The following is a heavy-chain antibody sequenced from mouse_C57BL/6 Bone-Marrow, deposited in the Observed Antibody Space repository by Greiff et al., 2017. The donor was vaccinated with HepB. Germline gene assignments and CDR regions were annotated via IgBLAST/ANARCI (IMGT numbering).Heavy chain of an antibody. Sequence: EVQLQQSGTVLARPGASVKMSCKTSGYTFTSYWMHWVKQRPGQGLVWIGAFYPGNSDTSYNQKFKGKAKLTAVTSASTAYMELSSLTNEDSAVYYCTRSLYDYHGVFDYWGQGTTLTVSS. J-gene: IGHJ2*01. D-gene: IGHD2-4*01. V-gene: IGHV1-5*01. CDR3: TRSLYDYHGVFDY. CDR1: GYTFTSYW. CDR2: FYPGNSDT.